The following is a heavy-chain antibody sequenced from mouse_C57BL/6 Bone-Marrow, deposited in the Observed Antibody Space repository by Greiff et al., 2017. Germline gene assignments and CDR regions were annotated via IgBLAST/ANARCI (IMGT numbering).Heavy chain of an antibody. CDR1: GYTFTSYW. CDR2: IDPSDSST. V-gene: IGHV1-50*01. J-gene: IGHJ1*03. Sequence: VQLQQPGAELVKPGASVKLSCKASGYTFTSYWTQWVKQRPGQGLEWIGEIDPSDSSTNSNQKFKGKAPLTVDTTSSTAYMQLGSLTSGNTGVYYCARPGYFDVWGTGNTDTCCS. CDR3: ARPGYFDV.